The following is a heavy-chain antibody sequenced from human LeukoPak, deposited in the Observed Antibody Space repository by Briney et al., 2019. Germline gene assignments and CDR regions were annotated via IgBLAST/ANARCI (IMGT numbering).Heavy chain of an antibody. Sequence: SDTLSLTCAVSGYSISSSNWWGWIRQPPGKGLEWIGYIYYSGSTYHNPSLKSRVTMSVDTSKNQFSLKLSSVTAVDTAVYYCARNKRGSGSPDWFDPWGQGTLVAVSS. CDR2: IYYSGST. CDR1: GYSISSSNW. J-gene: IGHJ5*02. CDR3: ARNKRGSGSPDWFDP. V-gene: IGHV4-28*01. D-gene: IGHD3-10*01.